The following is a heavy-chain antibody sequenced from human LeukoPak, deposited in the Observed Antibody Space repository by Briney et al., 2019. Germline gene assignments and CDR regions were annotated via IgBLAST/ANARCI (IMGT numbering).Heavy chain of an antibody. D-gene: IGHD5-24*01. J-gene: IGHJ4*02. CDR3: AREEGGDGYNYY. Sequence: PGGSLRLSCAASGFTFSSYSMNWVRQAPGKGLEWVSSTGSSSSYIYYADSVKGRFTISRDNAKNSLYLQMNSLRAEDTAVYYCAREEGGDGYNYYWGQGTLVTVSS. CDR1: GFTFSSYS. V-gene: IGHV3-21*01. CDR2: TGSSSSYI.